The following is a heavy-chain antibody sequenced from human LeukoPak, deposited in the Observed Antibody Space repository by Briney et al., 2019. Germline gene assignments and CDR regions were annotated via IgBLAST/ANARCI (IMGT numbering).Heavy chain of an antibody. CDR3: ARDRRSNYYDSSGSDY. D-gene: IGHD3-22*01. V-gene: IGHV1-2*02. CDR2: INPNSGGT. J-gene: IGHJ4*02. CDR1: GYTFTGHY. Sequence: ASVKVSCKASGYTFTGHYMHWVRQAPGQGLEWMGWINPNSGGTNYAQKFQGRVTMTRDTSISTAYMELSRLRSDDTAVYYCARDRRSNYYDSSGSDYWGQGTLVTVSS.